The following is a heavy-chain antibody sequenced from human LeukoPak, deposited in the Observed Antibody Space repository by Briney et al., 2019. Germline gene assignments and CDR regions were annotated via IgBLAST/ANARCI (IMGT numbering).Heavy chain of an antibody. V-gene: IGHV1-69*02. CDR3: ARGTEQWLSSFDS. Sequence: ASVTVSCKASGGTFIGYTINWLRQAPGQGLEWMGRLIPSLSVTNYARKFQGRVSITAVISTSTAYLDLSSLKSEDTAVYYCARGTEQWLSSFDSWGQGTLVTVSS. D-gene: IGHD6-19*01. CDR2: LIPSLSVT. CDR1: GGTFIGYT. J-gene: IGHJ4*02.